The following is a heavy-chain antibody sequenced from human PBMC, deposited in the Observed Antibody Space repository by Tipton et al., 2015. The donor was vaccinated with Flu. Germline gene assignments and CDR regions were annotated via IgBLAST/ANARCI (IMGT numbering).Heavy chain of an antibody. CDR2: INPDSGDT. CDR3: ARADCVVRGCHTWWVDP. CDR1: GYTFTDFF. V-gene: IGHV1-2*06. Sequence: QSGAEVKTPGASVKVSCKASGYTFTDFFIHWVRQAPGQGLEWMGRINPDSGDTDYAQEFQARVTMTRDTSVSIAYMELSRLTSDDTAVYYCARADCVVRGCHTWWVDPWGQGALVTVSS. D-gene: IGHD2-21*01. J-gene: IGHJ5*02.